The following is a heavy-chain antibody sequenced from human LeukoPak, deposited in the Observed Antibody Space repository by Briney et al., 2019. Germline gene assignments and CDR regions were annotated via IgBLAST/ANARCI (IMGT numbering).Heavy chain of an antibody. J-gene: IGHJ4*02. CDR3: ASGHCSSTSCSYFDY. V-gene: IGHV4-38-2*01. Sequence: SGTLSLTCAVSGYSISSGFYWGWIRQPPGKGLEWIGSIYHSGSTYYNPSLKSRVTISVDTSKNQFSLKLSSVTAADTAVYYCASGHCSSTSCSYFDYWGQGTLVTVSS. CDR2: IYHSGST. D-gene: IGHD2-2*03. CDR1: GYSISSGFY.